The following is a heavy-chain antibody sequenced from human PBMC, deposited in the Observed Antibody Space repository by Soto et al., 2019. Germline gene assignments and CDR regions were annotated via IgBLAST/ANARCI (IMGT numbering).Heavy chain of an antibody. Sequence: GGSLRLSCETSGFTFGDYYMSWIRQAPGRGLERVSLISSTGTTIYYADSVKGRFTISRDNVRSTLFLMMNNLRSEDTSVYSCASYLRFVDLHYYSDPCGQGSLDTV. CDR3: ASYLRFVDLHYYSDP. J-gene: IGHJ5*02. D-gene: IGHD3-10*01. CDR1: GFTFGDYY. V-gene: IGHV3-11*01. CDR2: ISSTGTTI.